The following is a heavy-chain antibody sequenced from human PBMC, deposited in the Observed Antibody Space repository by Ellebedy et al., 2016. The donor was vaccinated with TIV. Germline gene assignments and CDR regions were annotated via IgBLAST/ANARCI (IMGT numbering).Heavy chain of an antibody. V-gene: IGHV3-33*01. Sequence: PGGSLRLSCAASGFTFSSYGMHWVRQAPGKGLEWVAVIWHDGSIKYYVDSVKGRFTISRDNSKNTLYLEMNSLRPEDTAVYYCARLTSIGDYHPPIEGADYWGQGTLVTVSS. J-gene: IGHJ4*02. CDR1: GFTFSSYG. D-gene: IGHD4-17*01. CDR3: ARLTSIGDYHPPIEGADY. CDR2: IWHDGSIK.